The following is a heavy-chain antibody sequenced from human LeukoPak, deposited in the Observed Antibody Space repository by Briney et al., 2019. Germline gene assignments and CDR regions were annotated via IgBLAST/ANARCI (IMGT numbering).Heavy chain of an antibody. CDR2: IYHSGST. Sequence: PSETLSLTCTVSGGSISSSSYYWGWIRQPPGKGLEWIGSIYHSGSTYYNPSLKSRVTISVDTSKNQFSLKLSSVTAADTAVYYCARIWNRSSWFDPWGQGTLVTVSS. CDR1: GGSISSSSYY. D-gene: IGHD1-1*01. CDR3: ARIWNRSSWFDP. J-gene: IGHJ5*02. V-gene: IGHV4-39*07.